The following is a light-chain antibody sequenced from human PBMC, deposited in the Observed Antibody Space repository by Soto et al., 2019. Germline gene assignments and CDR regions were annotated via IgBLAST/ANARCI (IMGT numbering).Light chain of an antibody. CDR1: TGAVTSGYY. CDR2: STT. J-gene: IGLJ2*01. Sequence: QAVVTQEPSLTVSPGGTVTLTCASSTGAVTSGYYPNWFQQRPGQPPRALIYSTTYKHPWTPARFSGSLVGGKAALTLSGAQPEDEAEYNCLLFYGDVVVFGGGTKLTVL. CDR3: LLFYGDVVV. V-gene: IGLV7-43*01.